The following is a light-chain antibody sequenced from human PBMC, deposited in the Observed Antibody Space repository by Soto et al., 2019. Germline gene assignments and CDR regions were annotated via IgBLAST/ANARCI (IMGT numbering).Light chain of an antibody. J-gene: IGKJ2*01. Sequence: DIQMTQSPSSLSASVGDRVTITCQASQDIRTYLNWYQQKPGKAPKLLIYDASHLETGVPSRFSGSGSGTDFIFTISSLQPEDFATYSCQQYHNLPYTFGQGTKLEVK. V-gene: IGKV1-33*01. CDR1: QDIRTY. CDR3: QQYHNLPYT. CDR2: DAS.